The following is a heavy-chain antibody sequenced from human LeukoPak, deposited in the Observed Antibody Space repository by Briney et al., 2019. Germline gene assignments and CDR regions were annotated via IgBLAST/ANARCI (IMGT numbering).Heavy chain of an antibody. D-gene: IGHD3-10*01. CDR1: GGTFSSYA. V-gene: IGHV1-69*06. CDR3: ARASRGLLWFGKLSYFDY. Sequence: ASVKVSCKASGGTFSSYAISWVRQAPGQGLEWMGGIIPIFGTANYAQKFQGRVTITADKSTSTAYMELSSLRSEDTAVYYCARASRGLLWFGKLSYFDYWGQGTLVTVSS. J-gene: IGHJ4*02. CDR2: IIPIFGTA.